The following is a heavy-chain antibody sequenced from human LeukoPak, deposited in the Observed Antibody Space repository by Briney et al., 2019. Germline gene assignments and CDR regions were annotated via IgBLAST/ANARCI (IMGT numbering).Heavy chain of an antibody. J-gene: IGHJ5*02. CDR1: GGSISSYY. CDR2: IYTSGST. D-gene: IGHD3/OR15-3a*01. Sequence: SETLSLTCTVSGGSISSYYWSWIRQPAGKGLEWIGRIYTSGSTNYNPSLKSRVTMSVDTSKNQFSLKLSSVTAADTAVYYCARDEGTEKHGVNWFDPWGQGTLVTVSS. CDR3: ARDEGTEKHGVNWFDP. V-gene: IGHV4-4*07.